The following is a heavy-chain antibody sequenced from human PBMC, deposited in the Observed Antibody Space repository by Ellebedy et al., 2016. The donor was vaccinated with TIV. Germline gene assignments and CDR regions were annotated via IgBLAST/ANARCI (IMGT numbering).Heavy chain of an antibody. CDR2: IDPNDSQT. Sequence: GESLKISCKGSGYSFTSYWISWVRQMPGKGLEWMGRIDPNDSQTNYSPSFQGHVTISTDKSSSTAYLQWTSLKASDTAMYYCATRGYCSGGSCYDDDIWGQGTMVTVSS. J-gene: IGHJ3*02. CDR1: GYSFTSYW. CDR3: ATRGYCSGGSCYDDDI. V-gene: IGHV5-10-1*01. D-gene: IGHD2-15*01.